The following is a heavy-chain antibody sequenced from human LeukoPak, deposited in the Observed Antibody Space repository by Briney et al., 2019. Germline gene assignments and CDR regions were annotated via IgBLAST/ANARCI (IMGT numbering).Heavy chain of an antibody. D-gene: IGHD6-13*01. J-gene: IGHJ4*02. CDR3: AIGYASRKQQLGRRGYYFDY. CDR1: GGTFSSYA. V-gene: IGHV1-69*13. Sequence: SVKVSCKASGGTFSSYAISWVRQAPGQGLEWMGGIIPIFGTANYAQKFQGRVTITADESTSTAYMELSSLRSEDTAVYYGAIGYASRKQQLGRRGYYFDYWGQGTLVTISS. CDR2: IIPIFGTA.